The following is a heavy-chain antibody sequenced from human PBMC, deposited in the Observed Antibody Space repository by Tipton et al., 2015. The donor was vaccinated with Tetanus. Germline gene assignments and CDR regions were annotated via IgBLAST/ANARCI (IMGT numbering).Heavy chain of an antibody. D-gene: IGHD1-7*01. CDR2: IYHNGGT. Sequence: LRLSCAVSGGSISSAGYSWSWIRQPPGKGLEWIGFIYHNGGTYYTPSLKSRATISVDRSKNQFSLRLTSATAADTAVYYCARDRITGPTGRYYAMDVWGQGTTVTVSS. CDR1: GGSISSAGYS. J-gene: IGHJ6*01. V-gene: IGHV4-30-2*01. CDR3: ARDRITGPTGRYYAMDV.